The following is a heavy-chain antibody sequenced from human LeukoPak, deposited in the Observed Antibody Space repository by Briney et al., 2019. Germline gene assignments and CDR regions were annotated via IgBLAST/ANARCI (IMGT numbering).Heavy chain of an antibody. CDR3: ALGADGYCSSTSCYANFDY. CDR1: GGSISSYY. Sequence: SGTLSLTCTVSGGSISSYYWSWIRQPPGKGLEWIGYIYYSGSTNYNPSLKSRVTISVDTSKNQFSLKLSSVTAADTAVYYCALGADGYCSSTSCYANFDYWGQGTPVTVSS. D-gene: IGHD2-2*03. CDR2: IYYSGST. J-gene: IGHJ4*02. V-gene: IGHV4-59*08.